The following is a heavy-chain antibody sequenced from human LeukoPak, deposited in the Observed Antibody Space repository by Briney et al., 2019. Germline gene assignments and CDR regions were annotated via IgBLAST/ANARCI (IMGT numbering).Heavy chain of an antibody. D-gene: IGHD6-13*01. Sequence: GASVKVSCKASGFTFTDYAIHWVRQAPGQRPEWMAWINAGNGHTRYRQEFKGRVTITRDASASTAYMELNSLGSEDIAMYYCARGRGTSGSNRDFYYYYMDVWGKGTTVAVSS. V-gene: IGHV1-3*03. CDR2: INAGNGHT. CDR1: GFTFTDYA. CDR3: ARGRGTSGSNRDFYYYYMDV. J-gene: IGHJ6*03.